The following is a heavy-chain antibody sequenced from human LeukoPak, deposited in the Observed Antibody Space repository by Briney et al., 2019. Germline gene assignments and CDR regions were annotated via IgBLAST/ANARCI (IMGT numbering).Heavy chain of an antibody. V-gene: IGHV3-21*01. Sequence: PGGSLRLSCAASGFTFSSYSMNWVRQAPGKGLEWVSSISSSSSYIYYADSVKGRFTISRDNAKNSLYLQMNSLRAEDTAVYYCAKDIVVVVAASGVLDYWGQGTLVTVSS. J-gene: IGHJ4*02. CDR1: GFTFSSYS. D-gene: IGHD2-15*01. CDR2: ISSSSSYI. CDR3: AKDIVVVVAASGVLDY.